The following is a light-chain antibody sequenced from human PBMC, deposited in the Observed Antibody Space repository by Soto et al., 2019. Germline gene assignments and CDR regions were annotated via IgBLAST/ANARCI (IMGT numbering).Light chain of an antibody. CDR2: YNN. CDR1: SYNIGHNY. CDR3: GTWDSSLSAGV. J-gene: IGLJ1*01. V-gene: IGLV1-51*01. Sequence: QSVLTQPPSVSAAPGQKVTISCAGSSYNIGHNYVSWYQQLPRTAPKLLIYYNNKRHSGIPDRFSGSKSGTSATLGITGLQTGDEADYYCGTWDSSLSAGVFGTGTKLTVL.